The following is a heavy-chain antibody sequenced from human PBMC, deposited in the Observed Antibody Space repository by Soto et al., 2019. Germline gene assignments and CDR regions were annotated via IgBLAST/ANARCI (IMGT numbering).Heavy chain of an antibody. CDR2: INTDGTT. Sequence: TGGSLRLSCAASGFTFSSYWMHWVRQSPGKGLVWVSRINTDGTTAYADNVKGRFTVSRDNAKSTLYLQMNSLSAEDTAVYYCVRGIGFYWGQGSLVTVSS. CDR3: VRGIGFY. V-gene: IGHV3-74*01. D-gene: IGHD1-26*01. CDR1: GFTFSSYW. J-gene: IGHJ4*02.